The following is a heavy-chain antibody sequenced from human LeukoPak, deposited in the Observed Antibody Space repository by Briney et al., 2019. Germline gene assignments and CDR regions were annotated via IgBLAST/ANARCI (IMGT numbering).Heavy chain of an antibody. CDR2: IHPGDSHT. CDR1: GYTFTKYW. D-gene: IGHD5-18*01. Sequence: GESLKISCEGSGYTFTKYWIGWVRQMPGKGLEWMGIIHPGDSHTWYSPSFQGQVTISADKSISMAYLQWSSLKASDTAMYFCARQPGMTAMSWYFDLWGRGTLVTVSS. V-gene: IGHV5-51*01. CDR3: ARQPGMTAMSWYFDL. J-gene: IGHJ2*01.